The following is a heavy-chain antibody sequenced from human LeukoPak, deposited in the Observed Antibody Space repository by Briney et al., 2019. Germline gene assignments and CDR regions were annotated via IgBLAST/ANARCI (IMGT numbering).Heavy chain of an antibody. Sequence: ASVKVSCKASGYSSTGYYLDWVRQAPGQGLEWMGWINPKSGGTNYAQKFPGRVTMTRDTSISTAYMELSSLRSDDTAIYYCARRVFSGWGYYFDYWGQGTLVTVSS. CDR2: INPKSGGT. CDR3: ARRVFSGWGYYFDY. V-gene: IGHV1-2*02. J-gene: IGHJ4*02. D-gene: IGHD6-19*01. CDR1: GYSSTGYY.